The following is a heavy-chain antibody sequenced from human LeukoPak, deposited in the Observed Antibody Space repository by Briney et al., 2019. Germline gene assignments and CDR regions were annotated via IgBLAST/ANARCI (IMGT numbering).Heavy chain of an antibody. D-gene: IGHD6-13*01. CDR1: GFTFSSYG. Sequence: GGSLRLSCAASGFTFSSYGMHWVRQAPGKGLEWVAVISYDGSNKYYADSVKGRFTISRDNSKNTLYLQMSSLRAEDTAVYYCAKSLYSSSCDYWGQGTLVTVSS. CDR2: ISYDGSNK. V-gene: IGHV3-30*18. CDR3: AKSLYSSSCDY. J-gene: IGHJ4*02.